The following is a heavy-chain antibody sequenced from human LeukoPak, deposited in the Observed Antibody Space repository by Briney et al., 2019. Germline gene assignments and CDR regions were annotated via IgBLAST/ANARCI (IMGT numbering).Heavy chain of an antibody. D-gene: IGHD2-15*01. J-gene: IGHJ4*02. CDR3: ARDRCSGGSCYTMDY. CDR2: INPSGGST. V-gene: IGHV1-46*01. Sequence: ASVKVSCKASGYTFTSYYMHWVRQAPGQGLEWMGIINPSGGSTSYAQKFQGRVTMTRDTSTSTVYMGLSSLRSEDTAVYYCARDRCSGGSCYTMDYWGQGTLVTVSS. CDR1: GYTFTSYY.